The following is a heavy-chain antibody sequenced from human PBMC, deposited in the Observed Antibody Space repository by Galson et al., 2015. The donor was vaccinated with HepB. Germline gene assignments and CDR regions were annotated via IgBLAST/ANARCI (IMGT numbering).Heavy chain of an antibody. D-gene: IGHD2-21*01. CDR1: GVPIPSYS. CDR2: ISAGSTTV. V-gene: IGHV3-48*01. J-gene: IGHJ5*02. CDR3: AKDGILHCGHDCHIDR. Sequence: SLRLSCAASGVPIPSYSMNWVRKAPGKGLEWLAYISAGSTTVYYAASVRGRFTISRDNAKNFLYLHMSSLRGEDTAVYYCAKDGILHCGHDCHIDRWGHGTLVT.